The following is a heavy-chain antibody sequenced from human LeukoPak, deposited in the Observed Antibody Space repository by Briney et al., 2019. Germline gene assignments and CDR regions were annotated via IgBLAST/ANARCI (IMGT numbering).Heavy chain of an antibody. V-gene: IGHV3-21*04. CDR3: ATGLRYFDWSPPLNY. CDR2: ISSSSYFI. CDR1: GFTFSTYT. D-gene: IGHD3-9*01. Sequence: GGSLRLSCAASGFTFSTYTMNWVRQAPGKGLEWVSSISSSSYFIYYADSVRGRFTISRDNSKNTLYLQMNSLRAEDTAVYYCATGLRYFDWSPPLNYWGQGTLVTVSS. J-gene: IGHJ4*02.